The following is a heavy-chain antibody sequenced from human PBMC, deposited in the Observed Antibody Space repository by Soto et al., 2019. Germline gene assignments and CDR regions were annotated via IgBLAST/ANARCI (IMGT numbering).Heavy chain of an antibody. CDR2: IYYSGST. V-gene: IGHV4-59*08. CDR1: GGSISSYY. J-gene: IGHJ4*02. CDR3: ARRSGYHDFDY. Sequence: SETLSLTCTVSGGSISSYYWSWIRQPPGKGLEWIGYIYYSGSTNYNPSLKSRVTISVDTSKNQFSLKLSSVTAADTAVYYCARRSGYHDFDYWGQGTLVTVSS. D-gene: IGHD3-3*01.